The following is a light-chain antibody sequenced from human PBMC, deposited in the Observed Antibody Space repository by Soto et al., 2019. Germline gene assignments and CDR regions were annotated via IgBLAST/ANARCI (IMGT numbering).Light chain of an antibody. V-gene: IGLV2-14*01. Sequence: QSALTQPASVSGSPGQSITISCTGTSSDVGGYNYVSWYQQHPGKAPKLMIYDVSNRPSGVSNRFSGSKSGNTASLTISGLPAEDGADYYCSSYTSSSKVFGGGTKLTVL. CDR2: DVS. CDR1: SSDVGGYNY. J-gene: IGLJ3*02. CDR3: SSYTSSSKV.